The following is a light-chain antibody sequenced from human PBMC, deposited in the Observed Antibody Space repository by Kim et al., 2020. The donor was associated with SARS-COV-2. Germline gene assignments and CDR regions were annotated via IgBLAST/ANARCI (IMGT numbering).Light chain of an antibody. CDR1: QSVSSSY. Sequence: EIVLTQSPGTLSLSPGERATLSCRASQSVSSSYVAWYQQTPGQGPRLLIYGASSWATGIPDRFSGSGSGTDFTLTISRLEPEDFAVYFCQQYDSSPLTFGGGTKVDIK. V-gene: IGKV3-20*01. CDR3: QQYDSSPLT. CDR2: GAS. J-gene: IGKJ4*01.